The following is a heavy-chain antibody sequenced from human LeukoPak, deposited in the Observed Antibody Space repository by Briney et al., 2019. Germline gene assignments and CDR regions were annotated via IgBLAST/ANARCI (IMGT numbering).Heavy chain of an antibody. Sequence: GASVKVSCKASGYTFTSYGISWVRQAPGQGLERMGWISAYNGNTKYAQKLQGRVTMTTDTSTSTAYMELRSLRSDDTAVYYCARDYYYDSSGYYWGQGTLVTVSS. D-gene: IGHD3-22*01. CDR1: GYTFTSYG. CDR3: ARDYYYDSSGYY. J-gene: IGHJ4*02. V-gene: IGHV1-18*01. CDR2: ISAYNGNT.